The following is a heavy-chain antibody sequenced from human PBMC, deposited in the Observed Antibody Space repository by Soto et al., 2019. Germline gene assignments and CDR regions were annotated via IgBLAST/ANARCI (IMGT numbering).Heavy chain of an antibody. Sequence: GEALKISWKGSGYSFTSYWLGWVRQMPGKGLEWMGIIYPGDSDTRYSPSFQGQVTISADKSISTAYLQWSSLKVSDTSLYYCATPTGSGGMDVWGQGTTVTVSS. J-gene: IGHJ6*02. CDR3: ATPTGSGGMDV. CDR2: IYPGDSDT. D-gene: IGHD6-25*01. V-gene: IGHV5-51*01. CDR1: GYSFTSYW.